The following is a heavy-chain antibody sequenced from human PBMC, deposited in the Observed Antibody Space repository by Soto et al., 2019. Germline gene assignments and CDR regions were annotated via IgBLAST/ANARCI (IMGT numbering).Heavy chain of an antibody. Sequence: GGSLRLSCAASGFTVSSKYMSWVRQAPGKGLEWVSLIQSGGATYYADSVKGRFTISRDSSKNTLHLQMDSLRAEDTAVYYCAKSPYYYDSSGPYFDYWGQGTLVTVSS. V-gene: IGHV3-66*01. D-gene: IGHD3-22*01. J-gene: IGHJ4*02. CDR2: IQSGGAT. CDR3: AKSPYYYDSSGPYFDY. CDR1: GFTVSSKY.